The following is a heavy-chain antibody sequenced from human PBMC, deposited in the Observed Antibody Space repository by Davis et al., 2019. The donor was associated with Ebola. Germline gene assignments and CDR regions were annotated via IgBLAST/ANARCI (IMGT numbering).Heavy chain of an antibody. CDR2: ISGSGGST. D-gene: IGHD3-10*01. Sequence: GGSLRLSCAASGFTFSSYAMSWVRQAPGKGLEWVSAISGSGGSTYYADSVKGRFTISRDNPKNTLYLQMNSLRAEDTAVYYCAKDRGHVLLWFGELLPYYYGMDVWGQGTTVTVSS. J-gene: IGHJ6*02. V-gene: IGHV3-23*01. CDR1: GFTFSSYA. CDR3: AKDRGHVLLWFGELLPYYYGMDV.